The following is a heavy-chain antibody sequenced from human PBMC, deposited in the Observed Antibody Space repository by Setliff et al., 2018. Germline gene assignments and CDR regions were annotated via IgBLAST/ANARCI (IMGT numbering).Heavy chain of an antibody. V-gene: IGHV5-51*01. CDR1: GYSFTSYW. CDR2: IYPGDSDT. CDR3: ARVGTAGGYYFDF. D-gene: IGHD2-15*01. J-gene: IGHJ4*02. Sequence: LGESLKISCKASGYSFTSYWIGWVRQMPGKGLEWMGIIYPGDSDTKYSPSFQGRVTISADKSISTAYVQWRSLKASDTAMYYCARVGTAGGYYFDFWGQGALVTVSS.